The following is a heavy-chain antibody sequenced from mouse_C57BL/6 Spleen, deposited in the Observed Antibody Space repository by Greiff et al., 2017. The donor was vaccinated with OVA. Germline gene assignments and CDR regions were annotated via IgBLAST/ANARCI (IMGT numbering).Heavy chain of an antibody. D-gene: IGHD3-1*01. CDR1: GYTFTDYY. CDR3: AREGGLRTWFAY. CDR2: FNPNNGGT. Sequence: EVQLHQSGPELVKPGASVQISCTASGYTFTDYYMNWVKQSHGKRLEWIGDFNPNNGGTSYNQKLKGKTTLSVYKSSSTAYLELRSLTSEDSAVYYCAREGGLRTWFAYWGQWTLVTVSA. J-gene: IGHJ3*01. V-gene: IGHV1-26*01.